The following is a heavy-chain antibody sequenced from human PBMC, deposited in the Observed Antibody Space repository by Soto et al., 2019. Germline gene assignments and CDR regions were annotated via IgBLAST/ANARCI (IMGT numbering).Heavy chain of an antibody. Sequence: GGSLRLSCAASGFTFSSYGMHWVRQAPGKGLEWVAAIWYDGSNKYYADSVKGRFTISRDNSKNTLYLQMNSLRAEDTAVYYCARNYGDSRPLYYYYGMDVWGQGTTVTVSS. D-gene: IGHD4-17*01. J-gene: IGHJ6*02. CDR1: GFTFSSYG. CDR2: IWYDGSNK. CDR3: ARNYGDSRPLYYYYGMDV. V-gene: IGHV3-33*01.